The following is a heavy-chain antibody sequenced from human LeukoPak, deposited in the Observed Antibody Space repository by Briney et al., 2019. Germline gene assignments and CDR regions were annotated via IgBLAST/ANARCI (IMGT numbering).Heavy chain of an antibody. D-gene: IGHD4-17*01. Sequence: AESPKSSCRAAAYSTTSYWIGWLGQLPARGLEWMGIIYPGDSDTRYSPSFQGQVTVSADKSISTAYLQWSSLKASDTAVYYCASPMDRDYEGAFDIWGQGTMVTVSS. J-gene: IGHJ3*02. CDR1: AYSTTSYW. V-gene: IGHV5-51*01. CDR2: IYPGDSDT. CDR3: ASPMDRDYEGAFDI.